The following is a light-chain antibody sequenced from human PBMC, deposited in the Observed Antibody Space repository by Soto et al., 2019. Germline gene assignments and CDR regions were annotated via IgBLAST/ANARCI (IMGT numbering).Light chain of an antibody. Sequence: QSVLTQPRSASGSPGQSVTISCTGTSSDVGGYNYVSWYQQHPGKAPKLMIYEVSKRPSGVPDRFSGSKSGNTASLTVSGLQAEDEADFYCSSYAGSNNLHVVFGGGTKLTVL. CDR2: EVS. V-gene: IGLV2-8*01. J-gene: IGLJ2*01. CDR1: SSDVGGYNY. CDR3: SSYAGSNNLHVV.